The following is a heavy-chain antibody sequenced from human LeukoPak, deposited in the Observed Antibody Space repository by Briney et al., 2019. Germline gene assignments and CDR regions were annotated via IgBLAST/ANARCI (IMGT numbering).Heavy chain of an antibody. D-gene: IGHD5-12*01. Sequence: SETLSLTCSVSGNSIRSSTFFWGWIRQPPGKGLEWIGSIYYSGSTYYNPSLKSRVTISIDTSKNQFSLRLTSVTAADTAIYYCARDGRSGYEDLWGPGTLVTVSS. CDR2: IYYSGST. CDR1: GNSIRSSTFF. V-gene: IGHV4-39*07. CDR3: ARDGRSGYEDL. J-gene: IGHJ5*02.